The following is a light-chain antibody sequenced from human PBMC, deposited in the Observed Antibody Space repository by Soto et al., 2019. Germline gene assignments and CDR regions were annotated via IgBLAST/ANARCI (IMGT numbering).Light chain of an antibody. V-gene: IGLV1-40*01. CDR1: SANIGAGYD. CDR3: QSYDSSLSGSYV. Sequence: QSVLTQPPSVAGTPGQSVTISCTWGSANIGAGYDVHWYQQLPGTAPKLLIYGNSNRPSGVPDRFSGSKSGTSASLAITGLQAEDEADYYCQSYDSSLSGSYVFGTGTKVTVL. CDR2: GNS. J-gene: IGLJ1*01.